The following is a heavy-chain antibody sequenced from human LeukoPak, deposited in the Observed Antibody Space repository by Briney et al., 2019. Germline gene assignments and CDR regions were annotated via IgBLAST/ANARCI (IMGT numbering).Heavy chain of an antibody. V-gene: IGHV4-59*08. CDR2: IYYSGSI. D-gene: IGHD4-17*01. J-gene: IGHJ4*02. CDR1: GGSISSYY. CDR3: ARHEVFDYGDAYYFDY. Sequence: KPSETLSLTCTVSGGSISSYYWSWIRQPPGKGLEWIGYIYYSGSINYNPSLKSRVTISVDTSKNQFSLKLSSVTAADTAVYYCARHEVFDYGDAYYFDYWGQGTLVTVSS.